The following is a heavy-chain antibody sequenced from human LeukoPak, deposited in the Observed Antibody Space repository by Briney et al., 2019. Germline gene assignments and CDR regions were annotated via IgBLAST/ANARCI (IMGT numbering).Heavy chain of an antibody. Sequence: GGSLRLSCTASEFSFLSYGMTWVRQAPGKGLEWVSAISASGGRTYYADSVKGRFTISRDNSKNTLYLELNSLTAGDTAVYYCAKGASGWYRWAFDQWGQGTLVTVSS. CDR1: EFSFLSYG. CDR2: ISASGGRT. V-gene: IGHV3-23*01. D-gene: IGHD6-19*01. J-gene: IGHJ4*02. CDR3: AKGASGWYRWAFDQ.